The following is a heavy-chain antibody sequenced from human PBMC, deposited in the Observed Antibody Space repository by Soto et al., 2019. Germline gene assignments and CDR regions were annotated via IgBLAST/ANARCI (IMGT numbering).Heavy chain of an antibody. V-gene: IGHV4-30-2*01. CDR2: IYHSVST. J-gene: IGHJ4*02. Sequence: TLSLTCAVSGGCISSGGYSWGWIRQPPGKGLEWIGYIYHSVSTYYNPSLKSRVTISVDRSKNQFSLRLSSVTAADTAVYHCARVPDYCGQRHLVTVSA. CDR3: ARVPDY. CDR1: GGCISSGGYS.